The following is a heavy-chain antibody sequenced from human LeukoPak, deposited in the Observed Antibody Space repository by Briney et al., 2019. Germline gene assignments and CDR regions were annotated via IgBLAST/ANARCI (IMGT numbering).Heavy chain of an antibody. Sequence: SGPTLVNPTQTLTLTCTFSGFSLSTCGMCVSWIRQPPGKALEWLARIDWDDDKYYSTSLKTRLTISKDTSKNQVVLTMTNMDPVDTATYYCARTPYSSGWQPFDYWGQGTLVTVSS. CDR3: ARTPYSSGWQPFDY. D-gene: IGHD6-19*01. CDR2: IDWDDDK. J-gene: IGHJ4*02. V-gene: IGHV2-70*11. CDR1: GFSLSTCGMC.